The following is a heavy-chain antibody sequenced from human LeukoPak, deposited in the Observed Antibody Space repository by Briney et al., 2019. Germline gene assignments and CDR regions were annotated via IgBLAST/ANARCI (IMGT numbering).Heavy chain of an antibody. V-gene: IGHV4-30-2*02. CDR1: GGSISSGGYY. CDR2: IYHSGST. CDR3: AGGDAFDI. J-gene: IGHJ3*02. Sequence: SETLSLTCTVSGGSISSGGYYWSWIRQPPGKGLEWIGYIYHSGSTYYNPSLKSRVTISVDRSKNQFSLKLSSVTAADTAVYYCAGGDAFDIWGQGTMVTVSS. D-gene: IGHD3-16*01.